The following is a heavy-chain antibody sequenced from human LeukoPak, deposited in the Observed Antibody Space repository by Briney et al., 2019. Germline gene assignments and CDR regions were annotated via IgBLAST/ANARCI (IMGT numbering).Heavy chain of an antibody. J-gene: IGHJ1*01. CDR2: IYPGDSDT. V-gene: IGHV5-51*01. CDR1: GYSFTSYW. D-gene: IGHD3-22*01. CDR3: ARTYYYDSSGYPAAEYFQH. Sequence: GESLKISCKGSGYSFTSYWIGWVRQMPGKGLEWMGIIYPGDSDTRYSPSFQGQVTISADKSISTAYLQWSSPKASDTAMYYCARTYYYDSSGYPAAEYFQHWGQGTLVTVSS.